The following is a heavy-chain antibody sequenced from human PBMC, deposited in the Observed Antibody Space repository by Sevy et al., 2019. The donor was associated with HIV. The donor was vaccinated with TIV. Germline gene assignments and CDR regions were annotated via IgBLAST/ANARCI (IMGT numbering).Heavy chain of an antibody. J-gene: IGHJ4*02. V-gene: IGHV3-30*02. CDR1: GFTFSSYG. CDR2: IGYDGSNK. Sequence: EGSLRLSCAASGFTFSSYGMHWVRQAPGKELEWVAFIGYDGSNKYYADSVKGRFTISRDNSKNTLYLKMNSLRSEDTAVYYCAKGPSRMITFGGVADYWGQGTLVTVSS. D-gene: IGHD3-16*01. CDR3: AKGPSRMITFGGVADY.